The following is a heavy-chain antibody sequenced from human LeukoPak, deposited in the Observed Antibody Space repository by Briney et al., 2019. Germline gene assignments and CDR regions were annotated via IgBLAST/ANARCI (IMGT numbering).Heavy chain of an antibody. CDR2: INPNSGGT. CDR1: GYTFTGYY. CDR3: ARDPRGYNWFDP. J-gene: IGHJ5*02. Sequence: ASVKVSCKASGYTFTGYYMHWVRQAPAQGLEWMGWINPNSGGTNYAQKFQGRVTMTRDTSISTAYMELSRLRSDDTAVYYCARDPRGYNWFDPWGQGTLVTVSS. V-gene: IGHV1-2*02.